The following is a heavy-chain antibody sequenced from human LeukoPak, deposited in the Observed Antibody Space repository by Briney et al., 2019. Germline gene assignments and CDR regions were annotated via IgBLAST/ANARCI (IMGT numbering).Heavy chain of an antibody. V-gene: IGHV3-30*03. CDR1: GFTFSSYG. Sequence: GGSLRLSCAASGFTFSSYGMHWVRQAPGKGLEWVAVISYDGSNKYYADSVKGRFTISRDNSKNSLYLQMNSLRAEDTAVYYCARSKRYDSSGYYRYDAFDIWGQGTMVTVSS. D-gene: IGHD3-22*01. J-gene: IGHJ3*02. CDR2: ISYDGSNK. CDR3: ARSKRYDSSGYYRYDAFDI.